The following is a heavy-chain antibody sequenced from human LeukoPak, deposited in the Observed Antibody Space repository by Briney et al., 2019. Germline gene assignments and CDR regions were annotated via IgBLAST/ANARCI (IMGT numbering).Heavy chain of an antibody. Sequence: GGSLRLSCAASGFTFSNYWIHWVRQAPGKGLVRVSRINRDGGMTYADFVKGRFTISRDNAKSTVYLQMNSLRDEDTGVYYCARANPADFDLWGRGTVVAVSS. V-gene: IGHV3-74*01. J-gene: IGHJ2*01. CDR3: ARANPADFDL. CDR1: GFTFSNYW. D-gene: IGHD1-14*01. CDR2: INRDGGMT.